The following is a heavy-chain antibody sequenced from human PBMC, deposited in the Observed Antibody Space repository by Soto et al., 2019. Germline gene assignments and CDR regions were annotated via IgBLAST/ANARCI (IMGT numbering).Heavy chain of an antibody. J-gene: IGHJ6*03. V-gene: IGHV1-8*01. CDR2: MNPNSGNA. CDR3: ATIPYSGYEFYYYYMDV. CDR1: GYTFTSYD. Sequence: ASVKVSCKASGYTFTSYDINWVRQATGQGLEWMGWMNPNSGNADYAQKFQGRVTMTRNTSISTAYMELSSLRSEDTAVYYCATIPYSGYEFYYYYMDVWGKGTTVTVSS. D-gene: IGHD5-12*01.